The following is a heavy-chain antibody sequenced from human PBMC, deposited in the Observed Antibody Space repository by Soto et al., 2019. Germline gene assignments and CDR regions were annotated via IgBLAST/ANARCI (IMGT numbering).Heavy chain of an antibody. D-gene: IGHD3-3*01. CDR2: ISSSSSTI. J-gene: IGHJ5*02. CDR1: GFTFSSYS. CDR3: ARDKPYYDFWSGYYNNLNNNWFDP. V-gene: IGHV3-48*01. Sequence: GGSLRLSCAASGFTFSSYSMNWVRQAPGKGLEWVSYISSSSSTIYYADSAKGRFTISRDNAKNSLYLQMNSLRAEDTAVYYCARDKPYYDFWSGYYNNLNNNWFDPRGQGTLVTVSS.